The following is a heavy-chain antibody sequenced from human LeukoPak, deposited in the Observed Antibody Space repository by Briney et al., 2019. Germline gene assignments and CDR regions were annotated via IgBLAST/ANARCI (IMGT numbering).Heavy chain of an antibody. Sequence: SETLSLTCTVSGGSISSGSYYWSWIRQPAGKGLEWIGRIYTSGSTNYNPSLKSRVTISVDTSKNQFSLRLSSVTAADTAVYYCARDQNNSDAFDIWGQGTMVTVSS. CDR3: ARDQNNSDAFDI. CDR2: IYTSGST. J-gene: IGHJ3*02. V-gene: IGHV4-61*02. CDR1: GGSISSGSYY. D-gene: IGHD1-1*01.